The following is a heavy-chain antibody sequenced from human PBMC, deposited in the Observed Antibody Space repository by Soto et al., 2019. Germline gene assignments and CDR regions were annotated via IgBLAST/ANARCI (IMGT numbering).Heavy chain of an antibody. J-gene: IGHJ4*02. CDR2: IIPVLGRA. Sequence: QVQLVRSGAEVKKPGSSVKVSCKASGGTFDTFAFSWVRQAPGQGLEWLGGIIPVLGRANYAQRFQDRVSASADGSTSTAFMELSSLNSDDTAVYYCARGPWTQEGPKYYFDFWGQGTLVTVSS. V-gene: IGHV1-69*01. CDR1: GGTFDTFA. D-gene: IGHD5-18*01. CDR3: ARGPWTQEGPKYYFDF.